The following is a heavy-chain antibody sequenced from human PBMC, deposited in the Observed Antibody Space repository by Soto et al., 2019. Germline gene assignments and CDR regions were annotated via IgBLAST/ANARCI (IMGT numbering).Heavy chain of an antibody. Sequence: QVQLVQSGAEVKKPESSVKVSCKASGGTFSNYAFSWVRQAPGQGLEWMGGTFPFFATSTYAQKFQGRVTITADDSTRTVYMDLSSLASADTAVYYCARDGALAGTDPYYYGMDVWGQGTTVTVSS. V-gene: IGHV1-69*12. CDR2: TFPFFATS. CDR3: ARDGALAGTDPYYYGMDV. D-gene: IGHD6-19*01. J-gene: IGHJ6*02. CDR1: GGTFSNYA.